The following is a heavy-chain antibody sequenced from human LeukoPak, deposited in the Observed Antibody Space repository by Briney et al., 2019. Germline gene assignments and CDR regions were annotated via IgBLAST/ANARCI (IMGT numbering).Heavy chain of an antibody. J-gene: IGHJ4*02. V-gene: IGHV1-8*01. CDR3: ARGGVEGYDILTGYFDY. CDR1: GYTFTSYD. D-gene: IGHD3-9*01. CDR2: MNPNSGNT. Sequence: ASVKVSCKASGYTFTSYDINWVRQATGQGLEWMGWMNPNSGNTGYAQKFQGRVTMTRNTSISTAYMELSSLRSEDTAVYYCARGGVEGYDILTGYFDYWGQGTLVTVSS.